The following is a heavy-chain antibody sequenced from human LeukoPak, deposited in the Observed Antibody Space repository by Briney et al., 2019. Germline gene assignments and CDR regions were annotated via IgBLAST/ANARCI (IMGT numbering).Heavy chain of an antibody. CDR1: GFTFSSYT. V-gene: IGHV3-21*01. J-gene: IGHJ3*02. Sequence: GGSLRLSCAASGFTFSSYTMNWVRQAPGKGLEWVSSISSSSSYIYYADSVKGRFTISRDNAKNTLYLQMNSLRAEDTAVYYCARETGGNYYDSSGYRGWGREVMGAFDIWGQGTMVTVSS. CDR2: ISSSSSYI. D-gene: IGHD3-22*01. CDR3: ARETGGNYYDSSGYRGWGREVMGAFDI.